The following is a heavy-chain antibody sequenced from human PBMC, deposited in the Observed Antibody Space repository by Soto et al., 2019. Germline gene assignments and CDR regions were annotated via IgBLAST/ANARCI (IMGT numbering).Heavy chain of an antibody. V-gene: IGHV1-69*01. CDR1: GVFSNFA. CDR2: IIPVFRAP. J-gene: IGHJ4*02. Sequence: QVQLVQSGAEVKRPGSSVKVSCKASGVFSNFAVSWVRQAPGQGLEWMGAIIPVFRAPNYAQKFQGRVRITADESTRTANMERSSLRSDDTAVYYCARLPNTSGSTRHIDYWGQGTLVTVSS. D-gene: IGHD6-19*01. CDR3: ARLPNTSGSTRHIDY.